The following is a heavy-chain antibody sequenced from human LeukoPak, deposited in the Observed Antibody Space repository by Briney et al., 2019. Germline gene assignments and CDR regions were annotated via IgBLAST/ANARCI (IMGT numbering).Heavy chain of an antibody. CDR1: GFSVSGYW. D-gene: IGHD6-13*01. CDR3: AREWQGGIAAAGTRIEGDY. Sequence: GGSLRLSCAVSGFSVSGYWMTWVRQAPGKGLEWVANIKQGGSEKNYVDSVKGRFTISRDNAENSLFLQMNSLRVEDTAVYYCAREWQGGIAAAGTRIEGDYWGQGTQVTVSS. CDR2: IKQGGSEK. V-gene: IGHV3-7*01. J-gene: IGHJ4*01.